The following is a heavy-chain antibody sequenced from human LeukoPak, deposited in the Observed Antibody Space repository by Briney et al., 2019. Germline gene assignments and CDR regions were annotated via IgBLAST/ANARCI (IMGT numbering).Heavy chain of an antibody. CDR3: ARVAGYTSYYFDY. CDR1: DDSISTTSYY. Sequence: SETLSLTCTVSDDSISTTSYYWGWIRQPPGKGLEWIGTIYYRGTTYYNPSLKSRVTISVDTSKNQFSLKLSSVTAADTAVYYCARVAGYTSYYFDYWGQGTLVTVSS. V-gene: IGHV4-39*07. CDR2: IYYRGTT. D-gene: IGHD5-18*01. J-gene: IGHJ4*02.